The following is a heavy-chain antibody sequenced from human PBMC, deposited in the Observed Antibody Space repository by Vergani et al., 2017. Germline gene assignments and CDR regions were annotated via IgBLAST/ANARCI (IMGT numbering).Heavy chain of an antibody. CDR1: GYSFTSYW. V-gene: IGHV5-51*01. D-gene: IGHD3-22*01. J-gene: IGHJ4*02. CDR2: IYPGDSDT. CDR3: ARLSNYYDSSGYYYVDY. Sequence: EVPLVQSGAEVKKPGESLKISCKGSGYSFTSYWIGWVRQMPGKGLEWMGIIYPGDSDTRYSPSFQGEVTISADKSISTAYLQWSSLKASDTAMYYCARLSNYYDSSGYYYVDYWGQGTLVTVSS.